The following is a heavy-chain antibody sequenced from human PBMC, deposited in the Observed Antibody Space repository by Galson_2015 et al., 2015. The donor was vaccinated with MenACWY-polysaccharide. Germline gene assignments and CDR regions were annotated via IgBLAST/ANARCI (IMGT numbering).Heavy chain of an antibody. J-gene: IGHJ4*02. V-gene: IGHV3-15*01. CDR1: GFTFSNAW. Sequence: SLRLSCAGSGFTFSNAWMSWVRQAPGKGLEWVGRVKSKVNGGTIDYPAPVKGRFTISRDDSKNMVYLQMNSLKTEDTAVYYYTTGIQLDHWGQGTLVTVSS. D-gene: IGHD5-18*01. CDR3: TTGIQLDH. CDR2: VKSKVNGGTI.